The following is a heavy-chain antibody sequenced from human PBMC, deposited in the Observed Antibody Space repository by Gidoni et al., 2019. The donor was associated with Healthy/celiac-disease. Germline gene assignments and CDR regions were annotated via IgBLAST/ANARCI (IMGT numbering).Heavy chain of an antibody. D-gene: IGHD2-2*01. CDR3: HIVVVPAAPRGVNYYYYMDV. CDR1: GGTFSSYA. V-gene: IGHV1-69*06. J-gene: IGHJ6*03. Sequence: QVQLVQSGAEVKKPGSSVKDSCKASGGTFSSYAISWVRQAPGQGLEWMGGIIPIFGTANYAQKFQGRVTITADKSTSTAYMELCSLRSADTAVYYCHIVVVPAAPRGVNYYYYMDVWGKGTTVTVSS. CDR2: IIPIFGTA.